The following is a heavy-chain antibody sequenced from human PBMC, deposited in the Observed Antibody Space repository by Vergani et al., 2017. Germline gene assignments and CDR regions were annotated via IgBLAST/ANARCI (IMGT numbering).Heavy chain of an antibody. Sequence: QVQLVESGGGVVQPGRSLRLSCAASGFTFSSYAMHWVRQAPGKGLEWVAVISYDGSNKYYADSVKGRFTISRDNSKNTLYLQMNSLRAEDTAVYYCARYLGNYYGSGSYRPAGHNWFDPWGQGTLVTVSS. J-gene: IGHJ5*02. D-gene: IGHD3-10*01. V-gene: IGHV3-30-3*01. CDR3: ARYLGNYYGSGSYRPAGHNWFDP. CDR2: ISYDGSNK. CDR1: GFTFSSYA.